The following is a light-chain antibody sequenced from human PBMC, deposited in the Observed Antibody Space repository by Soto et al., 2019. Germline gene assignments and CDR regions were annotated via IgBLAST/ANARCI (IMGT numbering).Light chain of an antibody. J-gene: IGKJ5*01. CDR3: QQRSNWPIT. CDR1: QSVSSY. CDR2: DAS. Sequence: DIVMTQSPSTLSGSTGERANLSCGASQSVSSYLAWYQQKPGQAPRLLSYDASNRATGIPARFSGSGSGTDFTLTISSLEPEDFAVYYCQQRSNWPITFGQGTRLEIK. V-gene: IGKV3-11*01.